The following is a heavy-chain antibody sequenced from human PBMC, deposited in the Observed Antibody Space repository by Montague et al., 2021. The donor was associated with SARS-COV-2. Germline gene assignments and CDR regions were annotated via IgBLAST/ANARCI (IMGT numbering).Heavy chain of an antibody. Sequence: TLSPTCTVSGGSISSGGYYWSWIRQHPGKGLEWIGYIYYSGSTYYNPSLKSRVTISVDTSKNQFSLKLSSVTAADTAVYYCARVRITMIVVVDAFDIWGQGTMVTVSS. D-gene: IGHD3-22*01. CDR3: ARVRITMIVVVDAFDI. V-gene: IGHV4-31*03. CDR1: GGSISSGGYY. CDR2: IYYSGST. J-gene: IGHJ3*02.